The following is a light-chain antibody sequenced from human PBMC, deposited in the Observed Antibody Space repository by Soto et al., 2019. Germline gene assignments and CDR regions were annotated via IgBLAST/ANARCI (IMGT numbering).Light chain of an antibody. J-gene: IGKJ5*01. Sequence: DIQMTQSPSSVSASVGDRVTITCRASQGISHWLAWYQLKPGKAPKLLIYAASTLHSGVPARFSGSGSGTDFTLTISTLQPEDFTTYYWQQNSTSPPVTFGQGTRLDIK. CDR3: QQNSTSPPVT. CDR2: AAS. V-gene: IGKV1-12*01. CDR1: QGISHW.